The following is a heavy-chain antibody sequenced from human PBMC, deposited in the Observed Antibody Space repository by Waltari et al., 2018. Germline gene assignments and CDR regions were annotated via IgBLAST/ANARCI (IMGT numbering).Heavy chain of an antibody. CDR2: IYASGST. D-gene: IGHD3-10*01. J-gene: IGHJ4*02. CDR1: GDFIERGSYY. Sequence: QVQLQESGPGLVKPSQTLSLTCNVSGDFIERGSYYWSWVRQPAGRGLEWIGRIYASGSTNSNPPLKSRVTLSVDTSKNQVSLRLTSVTAADSAVYFCARTLEKTYGGWYFDSWGQGTRVTVSS. V-gene: IGHV4-61*02. CDR3: ARTLEKTYGGWYFDS.